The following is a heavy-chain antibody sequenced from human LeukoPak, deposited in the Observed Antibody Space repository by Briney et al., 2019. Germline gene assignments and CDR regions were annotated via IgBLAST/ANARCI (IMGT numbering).Heavy chain of an antibody. Sequence: GGSLRLSCAASGFTFSGSALHWVRQASGKGLEWVGRISTANGYATAYAASVKGRFTISRDNSKNTLYLQMNSLRAEDTAVYYCARGPPQYSSNWYAMIHYWGQGTLVTVSS. V-gene: IGHV3-73*01. J-gene: IGHJ4*02. D-gene: IGHD6-13*01. CDR1: GFTFSGSA. CDR2: ISTANGYAT. CDR3: ARGPPQYSSNWYAMIHY.